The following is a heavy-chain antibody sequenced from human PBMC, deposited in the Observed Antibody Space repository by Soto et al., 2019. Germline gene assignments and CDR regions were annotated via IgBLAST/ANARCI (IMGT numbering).Heavy chain of an antibody. V-gene: IGHV3-23*01. Sequence: EVQLLESGGGLVQPGGSLSLSCAASGFTFSNYAMAWVRQAPGKRLDWVSAVSGNGGNRYYADSVKGRFTPSRDNSRSTLYLQMNSLGAEDTAVYYCAKFPQWRLIAGLSGYFDLWGRGTLVTVSS. J-gene: IGHJ2*01. CDR3: AKFPQWRLIAGLSGYFDL. CDR1: GFTFSNYA. D-gene: IGHD2-21*01. CDR2: VSGNGGNR.